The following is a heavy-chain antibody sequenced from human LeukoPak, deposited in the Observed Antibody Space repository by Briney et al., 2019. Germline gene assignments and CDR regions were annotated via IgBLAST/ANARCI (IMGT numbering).Heavy chain of an antibody. CDR3: ARLGGGASDY. CDR1: GGSISSSSYY. Sequence: SETLSLTCTVSGGSISSSSYYWGWIRQPPGKGLEWIGSIYYSGSTYYNPPLKSRVTISVDTSKNQFSLKLSSVTAADTAVYYCARLGGGASDYWGQETLVTVSS. V-gene: IGHV4-39*01. D-gene: IGHD2-21*01. J-gene: IGHJ4*02. CDR2: IYYSGST.